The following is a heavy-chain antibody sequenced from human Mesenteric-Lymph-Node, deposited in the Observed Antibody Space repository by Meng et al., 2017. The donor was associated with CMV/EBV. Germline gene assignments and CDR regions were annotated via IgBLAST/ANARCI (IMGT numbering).Heavy chain of an antibody. V-gene: IGHV3-23*03. Sequence: GGSLRLSCAASKFNFGIYAMSWVRQPPGKGMEWVSVIYSGGSSTYYADSVKGRFTISRDNSKNTLYLQMNSLRAEDTAVYYCVKASSAGGWYYLDNWGQGTLVTVSS. J-gene: IGHJ4*02. CDR3: VKASSAGGWYYLDN. CDR1: KFNFGIYA. D-gene: IGHD6-19*01. CDR2: IYSGGSST.